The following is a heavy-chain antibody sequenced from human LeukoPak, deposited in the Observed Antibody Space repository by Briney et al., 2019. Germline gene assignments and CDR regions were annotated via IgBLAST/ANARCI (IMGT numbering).Heavy chain of an antibody. Sequence: PGGSLRLSCAASGFTFDDYGMSWVRQAPGKGLEWVSGINWNGGSTGYADSVKGRFIISRDNAKNSLYLQMNSLRAEDTALYYCATYCSSTSCYTRIDYWGQGTLVTVSS. CDR1: GFTFDDYG. V-gene: IGHV3-20*04. J-gene: IGHJ4*02. CDR2: INWNGGST. CDR3: ATYCSSTSCYTRIDY. D-gene: IGHD2-2*02.